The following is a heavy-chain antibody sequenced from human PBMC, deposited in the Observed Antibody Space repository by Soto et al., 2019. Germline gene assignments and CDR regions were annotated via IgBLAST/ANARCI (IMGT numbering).Heavy chain of an antibody. CDR1: GFTFSNAW. CDR3: TTTAWGGTTALFDY. CDR2: IKSKTDGETT. J-gene: IGHJ4*02. Sequence: PGGSLRLSCAASGFTFSNAWMSWVRQAPGKGLEWVGRIKSKTDGETTDYAAPVKGGFTISRDDSKNTLYLQMNSLKTEDTAVYYCTTTAWGGTTALFDYWGQGTLVTVSS. V-gene: IGHV3-15*01. D-gene: IGHD1-7*01.